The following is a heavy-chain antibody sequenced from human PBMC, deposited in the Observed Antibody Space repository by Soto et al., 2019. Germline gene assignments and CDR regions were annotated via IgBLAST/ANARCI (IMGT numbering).Heavy chain of an antibody. CDR2: IYHSGST. J-gene: IGHJ6*02. CDR1: SGSISSSNW. D-gene: IGHD3-3*01. CDR3: ARASYDRTIDYYYGMDV. Sequence: PSETLSLTCAVSSGSISSSNWWSWVRQPPGKGLEWIGEIYHSGSTNYNPSLKSRVTISVDKSKNQFSLKLSSVTAADTVVYYCARASYDRTIDYYYGMDVWGQGTTVTVSS. V-gene: IGHV4-4*02.